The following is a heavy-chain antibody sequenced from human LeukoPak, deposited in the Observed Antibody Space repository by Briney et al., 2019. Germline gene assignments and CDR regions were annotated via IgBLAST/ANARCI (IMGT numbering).Heavy chain of an antibody. CDR3: ARGNGSGMEHWFDP. CDR1: GGSISSGGYS. CDR2: IYHSGST. V-gene: IGHV4-30-2*01. J-gene: IGHJ5*02. Sequence: SETLSLTCAVSGGSISSGGYSWSRIRQPPGKGLEWIGYIYHSGSTYYNPSLKSRVTISVDRSKNQFSLKLSSVTAADTAVYYCARGNGSGMEHWFDPWGQGTLVTVSS. D-gene: IGHD3-10*01.